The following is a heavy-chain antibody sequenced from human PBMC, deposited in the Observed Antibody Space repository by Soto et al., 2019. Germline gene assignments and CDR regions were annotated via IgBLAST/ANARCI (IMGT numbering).Heavy chain of an antibody. J-gene: IGHJ5*02. V-gene: IGHV3-33*01. CDR2: IWYDGSNK. D-gene: IGHD3-10*01. Sequence: PGGSLRLSCAASGFTFSSYGMHWVRQAPGKGLEWVAVIWYDGSNKYYADSVKGRFTISRDNSKNTLYLQMNSLRAEDTAVYYCARDGTSMVRRGNWFDPWGQGTLVTVSS. CDR3: ARDGTSMVRRGNWFDP. CDR1: GFTFSSYG.